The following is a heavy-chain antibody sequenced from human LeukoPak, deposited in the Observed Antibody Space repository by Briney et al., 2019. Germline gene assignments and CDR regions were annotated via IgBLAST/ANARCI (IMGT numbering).Heavy chain of an antibody. D-gene: IGHD3-16*02. CDR2: ISSSSSYI. Sequence: GGSLRLSCAASGFTFSSYSMNWVRQAPGKGLEWVSSISSSSSYIYYADSVKGRFTISRDNAKNSLYLQMNSLRAEDTAVYYCARLTYDYVWGSYRPSYYYYMDVWGKGTTVTVSS. CDR1: GFTFSSYS. J-gene: IGHJ6*03. V-gene: IGHV3-21*01. CDR3: ARLTYDYVWGSYRPSYYYYMDV.